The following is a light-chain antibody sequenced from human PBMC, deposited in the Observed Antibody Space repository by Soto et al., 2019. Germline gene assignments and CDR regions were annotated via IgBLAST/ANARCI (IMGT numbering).Light chain of an antibody. V-gene: IGLV2-14*01. CDR3: SSYTNINTRACV. CDR1: SRDVGAYDY. CDR2: EVT. J-gene: IGLJ1*01. Sequence: QSALTQPASVSGSPGQSITISCTGTSRDVGAYDYVSWYLQYPDKAPQLLIYEVTDRPSGVSNRFSGSKSGNTASLTISGLQAEDEAEYYCSSYTNINTRACVFGTGTKVTVL.